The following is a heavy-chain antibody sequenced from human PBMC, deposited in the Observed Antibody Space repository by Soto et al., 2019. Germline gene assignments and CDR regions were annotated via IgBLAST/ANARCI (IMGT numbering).Heavy chain of an antibody. CDR1: GFTFSSYW. CDR2: INSDGSST. D-gene: IGHD3-3*01. CDR3: AREWVEWLLPNYYYYGMDV. V-gene: IGHV3-74*01. J-gene: IGHJ6*02. Sequence: GGSLRVSCAASGFTFSSYWMHWVRQAPGKGLVWVSRINSDGSSTSYADSVKGRFTISRDNAKNTLYLQMNSLRAEDTAVYYCAREWVEWLLPNYYYYGMDVWGQGTTVTVSS.